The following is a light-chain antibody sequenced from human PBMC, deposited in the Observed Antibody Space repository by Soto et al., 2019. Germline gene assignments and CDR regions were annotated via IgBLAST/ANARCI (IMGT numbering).Light chain of an antibody. CDR2: GAS. Sequence: EIVMTQSPATLSVSPGERATLSCRASQSVSSNLAWDQQKPGQAPRVLIYGASTRATGIPARFSGSGSRTEFSLTISSLQSEDFSVYYCVRYNNWPRTFGQGTKVEIK. J-gene: IGKJ1*01. V-gene: IGKV3-15*01. CDR3: VRYNNWPRT. CDR1: QSVSSN.